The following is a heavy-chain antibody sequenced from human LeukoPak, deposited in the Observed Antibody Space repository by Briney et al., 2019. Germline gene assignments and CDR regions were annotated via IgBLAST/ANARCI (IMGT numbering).Heavy chain of an antibody. CDR1: GFTFSSYS. Sequence: GGSLRLSCAASGFTFSSYSMNWVRQAPGKGLEWVSSISSSSSYIYYADSVKGRFTISRDNAKNSLYLQMNNLRAEGTAVYYWERVGDSGYCSNTGCYTDYWGQGTLVTVSS. CDR3: ERVGDSGYCSNTGCYTDY. CDR2: ISSSSSYI. D-gene: IGHD2-2*02. J-gene: IGHJ4*02. V-gene: IGHV3-21*01.